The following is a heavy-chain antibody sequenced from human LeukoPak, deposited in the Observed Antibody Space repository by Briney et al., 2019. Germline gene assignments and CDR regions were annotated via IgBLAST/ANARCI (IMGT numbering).Heavy chain of an antibody. J-gene: IGHJ4*02. V-gene: IGHV3-53*01. CDR3: AGVRLVDGQAIDY. CDR2: IYSGGST. D-gene: IGHD6-19*01. Sequence: GGSLRLSCAASGFTVSSNYMSWARQAPGKGLEWVSVIYSGGSTYYADSVKGRFTISRDNSKNTLYLQMNSLRAEDTAVYYCAGVRLVDGQAIDYWGQGTLVTVSS. CDR1: GFTVSSNY.